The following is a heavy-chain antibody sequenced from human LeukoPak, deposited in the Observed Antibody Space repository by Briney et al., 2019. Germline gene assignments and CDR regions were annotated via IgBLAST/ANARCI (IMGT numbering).Heavy chain of an antibody. D-gene: IGHD6-19*01. CDR1: GGSISSSSYY. Sequence: PSETLSLTCTVSGGSISSSSYYWGWIRQPPGKGLEWIGSIYYSGSTYYNPSLKSRVTISVDTSKNQFSLKLSSVTAADTAVYHCARHDIAVAALDYWGQGTLVTVSS. V-gene: IGHV4-39*01. J-gene: IGHJ4*02. CDR3: ARHDIAVAALDY. CDR2: IYYSGST.